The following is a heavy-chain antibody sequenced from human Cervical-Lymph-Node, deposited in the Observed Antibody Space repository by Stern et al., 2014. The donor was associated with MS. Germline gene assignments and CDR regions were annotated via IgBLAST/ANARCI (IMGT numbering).Heavy chain of an antibody. J-gene: IGHJ4*02. CDR2: ILYHGNTK. CDR1: GFIFNNYD. CDR3: ARGRRLNYNSGWYFDY. D-gene: IGHD6-19*01. Sequence: QVQLVQSGGGVVQPGMSLRLSCAASGFIFNNYDMHWVRQAPGKGLEWVAVILYHGNTKYYADSVKGRFTVSRDNSESTLYLHIDAQRADDTALYFCARGRRLNYNSGWYFDYWGQGVLVTVSS. V-gene: IGHV3-30-3*01.